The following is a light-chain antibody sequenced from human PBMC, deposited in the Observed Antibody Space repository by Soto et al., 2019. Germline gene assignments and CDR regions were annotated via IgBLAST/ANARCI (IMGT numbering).Light chain of an antibody. CDR1: SSDVGNNNY. Sequence: QSALTQPASVSGSPGQSITISCTGTSSDVGNNNYVSWYQQNPGKAPKVMICDVTNRPSGVSNRFSGSKSGNTASLTISGLQVEEEADYCCTSCTGTSYVFATGTKVTVL. CDR2: DVT. CDR3: TSCTGTSYV. J-gene: IGLJ1*01. V-gene: IGLV2-14*01.